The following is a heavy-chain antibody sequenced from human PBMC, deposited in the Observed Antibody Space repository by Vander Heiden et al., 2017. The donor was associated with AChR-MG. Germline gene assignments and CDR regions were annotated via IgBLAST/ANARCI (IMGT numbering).Heavy chain of an antibody. Sequence: EVQLVESGGGLVKPGGSLRLSWAAPGFTFRSCGMNWGRQAPGKGLEWVSSISRSSSYIYYADSVKGRFTISRDNAKNSLYLQMNSLRAEDTAVYYCARVAGAVRGVIDYWGQGTLVTVSS. D-gene: IGHD3-10*01. J-gene: IGHJ4*02. CDR3: ARVAGAVRGVIDY. V-gene: IGHV3-21*01. CDR1: GFTFRSCG. CDR2: ISRSSSYI.